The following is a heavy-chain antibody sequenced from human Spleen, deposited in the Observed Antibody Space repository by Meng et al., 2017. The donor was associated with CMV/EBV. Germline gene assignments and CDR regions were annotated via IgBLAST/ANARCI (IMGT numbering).Heavy chain of an antibody. D-gene: IGHD2-2*01. J-gene: IGHJ4*02. Sequence: GESLKISCAASAFSFSGYEMNWVRQAPGKGLEWVSYISSGGRTTCYADSVKGRFTISRDNSKNTIYLQMSSLRAEDAAVYYCAREASTGCYDYWGQGTLVTVSS. CDR3: AREASTGCYDY. CDR1: AFSFSGYE. V-gene: IGHV3-48*03. CDR2: ISSGGRTT.